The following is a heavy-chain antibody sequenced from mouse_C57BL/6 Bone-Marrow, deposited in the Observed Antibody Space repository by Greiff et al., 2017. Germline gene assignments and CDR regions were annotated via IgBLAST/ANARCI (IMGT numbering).Heavy chain of an antibody. CDR3: ARPVTTVRATKYFDV. Sequence: EVKLMESGGGLVKPGGSLKLSCAASGFTFSSYTMSWVRQTPEKRLQWVAAISGGGGNTYYPDSVKGRFTISRDNDKNILYLQMSSLRSEDTALXYCARPVTTVRATKYFDVWGTGTTVTVSS. V-gene: IGHV5-9*01. CDR2: ISGGGGNT. D-gene: IGHD1-1*01. CDR1: GFTFSSYT. J-gene: IGHJ1*03.